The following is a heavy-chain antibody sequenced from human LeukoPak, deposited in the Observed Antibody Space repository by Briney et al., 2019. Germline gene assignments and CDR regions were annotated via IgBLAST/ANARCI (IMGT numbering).Heavy chain of an antibody. D-gene: IGHD4-17*01. J-gene: IGHJ4*02. V-gene: IGHV3-23*01. CDR3: AKVVVGALH. Sequence: PGGSLRLSCAASGFTVSSNYMSWVRQAPGKGLEWVSAISGSGGSTYYADSVKGRFTISRDNSKNTLYLQMNSLRAEDTAVYYCAKVVVGALHWGQGTLVTVSS. CDR1: GFTVSSNY. CDR2: ISGSGGST.